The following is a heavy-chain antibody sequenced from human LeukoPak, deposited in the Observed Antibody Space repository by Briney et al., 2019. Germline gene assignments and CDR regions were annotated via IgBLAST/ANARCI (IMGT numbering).Heavy chain of an antibody. J-gene: IGHJ4*02. Sequence: ASVKVSCKASGYTFTGYCIHWVRQAPGQGLEWMGWINPNGGGTNYAQKFQGRVTMTTDTSISTAYMELGGLRYDDTAVYYCARVSSSGDYYDNWGQGTLVTVSS. D-gene: IGHD3-10*01. CDR2: INPNGGGT. CDR3: ARVSSSGDYYDN. V-gene: IGHV1-2*02. CDR1: GYTFTGYC.